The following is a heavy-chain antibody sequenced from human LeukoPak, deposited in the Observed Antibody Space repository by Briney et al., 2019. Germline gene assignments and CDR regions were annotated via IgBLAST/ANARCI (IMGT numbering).Heavy chain of an antibody. CDR2: INPSGGST. CDR1: GYTFTSYY. D-gene: IGHD2-15*01. J-gene: IGHJ4*02. CDR3: ARGLRIGYCSGGSCSLGY. V-gene: IGHV1-46*01. Sequence: ASVTVSCKACGYTFTSYYMHWLRQAAGQGLDWMGIINPSGGSTSYAQKFQGRVTMTRDTSTSTVYMELSSLRSEDAAVYYCARGLRIGYCSGGSCSLGYWGQGTLVTVSS.